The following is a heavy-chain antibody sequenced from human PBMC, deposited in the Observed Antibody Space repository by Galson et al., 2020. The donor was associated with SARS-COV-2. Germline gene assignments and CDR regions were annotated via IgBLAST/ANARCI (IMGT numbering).Heavy chain of an antibody. CDR3: AREGLWFGESYAFDI. J-gene: IGHJ3*02. CDR1: GINFRSYA. CDR2: ISYDGSNK. Sequence: GESLKISCAASGINFRSYAMHWVRQAPGKGLEWVAVISYDGSNKYYADSVKGRFTISRDNSKNPLYLQMNSLRAEDTAVYYWAREGLWFGESYAFDIWGQGTMVTVSS. D-gene: IGHD3-10*01. V-gene: IGHV3-30*04.